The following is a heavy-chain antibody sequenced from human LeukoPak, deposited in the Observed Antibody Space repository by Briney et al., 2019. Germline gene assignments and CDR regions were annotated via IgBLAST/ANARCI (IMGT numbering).Heavy chain of an antibody. CDR1: GFTFSSYG. CDR2: IWYDGSNK. Sequence: GRSLRLSCAASGFTFSSYGMHWVRQAPGKGLEWVAVIWYDGSNKYYADSVKGRFTISRDNSKNTLYLQMNSLRAEDTAVYYCARGDTYSSGWYPFDYWGQGTQVTVSS. D-gene: IGHD6-19*01. J-gene: IGHJ4*02. CDR3: ARGDTYSSGWYPFDY. V-gene: IGHV3-33*01.